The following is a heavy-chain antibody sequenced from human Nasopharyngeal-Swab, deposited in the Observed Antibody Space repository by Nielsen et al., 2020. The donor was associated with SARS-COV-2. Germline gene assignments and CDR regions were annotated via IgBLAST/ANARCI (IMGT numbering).Heavy chain of an antibody. V-gene: IGHV3-48*03. CDR2: ISSSGSTI. CDR3: AKGRVGATPYYLDY. D-gene: IGHD1-26*01. CDR1: GFTFSSYE. Sequence: GESLKISCAASGFTFSSYEMNWVRQAPGKGLEWVSYISSSGSTIYYADSLKGRFTISRDNAKNSLYLQMNSLRAEDTAVYYCAKGRVGATPYYLDYWGQGTLVTVSS. J-gene: IGHJ4*02.